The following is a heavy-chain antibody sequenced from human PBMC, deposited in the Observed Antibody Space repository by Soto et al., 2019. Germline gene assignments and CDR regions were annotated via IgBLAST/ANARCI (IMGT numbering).Heavy chain of an antibody. J-gene: IGHJ6*02. CDR2: IIPISDTT. V-gene: IGHV1-69*01. CDR1: GGTFSSYA. CDR3: ARSQGSSTSLEIYYYYYYGMEV. Sequence: QVQLVQSGAEVKKPGSSVKVSCKASGGTFSSYAISWVRQAPGQGLEWMGGIIPISDTTNYAQKFQGRVTITADESTSTAEMERSSLRSEDTAVYYCARSQGSSTSLEIYYYYYYGMEVWGQGTTVSVSS. D-gene: IGHD2-2*01.